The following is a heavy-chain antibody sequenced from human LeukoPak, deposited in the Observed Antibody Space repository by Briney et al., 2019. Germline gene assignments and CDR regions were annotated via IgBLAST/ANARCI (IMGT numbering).Heavy chain of an antibody. V-gene: IGHV3-48*04. CDR1: GFTLSDYS. CDR2: ITGSSSTT. D-gene: IGHD3-10*01. J-gene: IGHJ4*02. CDR3: ARDKIGGSGSSYFDY. Sequence: PGGSLRLSCAASGFTLSDYSMNWVRQAPGKGLEWVSYITGSSSTTYNADSVKGRFTISRDNAKNSLFLQMNSLRAEDTAVYYCARDKIGGSGSSYFDYWGQGTLVTVSS.